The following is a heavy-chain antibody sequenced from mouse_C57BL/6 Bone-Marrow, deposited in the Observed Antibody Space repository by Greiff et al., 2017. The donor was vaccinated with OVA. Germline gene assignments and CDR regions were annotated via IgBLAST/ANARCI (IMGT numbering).Heavy chain of an antibody. Sequence: VQLQQPGAELVRPGSSVKLSCKASGYTFTSYWMHWVKQRPIQGLEWIGNIDPSDSETLYNQKFKDKATLTVDKSSSTAYMQLSSLTSEDSAVYYCARVDYWGQGTTLTVSS. J-gene: IGHJ2*01. CDR1: GYTFTSYW. CDR2: IDPSDSET. CDR3: ARVDY. V-gene: IGHV1-52*01.